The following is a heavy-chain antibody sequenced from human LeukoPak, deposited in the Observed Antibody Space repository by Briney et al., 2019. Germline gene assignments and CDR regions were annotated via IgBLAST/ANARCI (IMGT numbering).Heavy chain of an antibody. J-gene: IGHJ4*02. D-gene: IGHD3-22*01. CDR3: ARDGSSSYYYAYFDY. V-gene: IGHV3-53*01. CDR1: GFTVSSTY. Sequence: GGSPRLSCAVSGFTVSSTYMSWVRQAPGKGLEWVSVIYSGGSTYYADSVKGRFTISRDNSKNTLYLQMNSLRAEDTAVYYCARDGSSSYYYAYFDYWGQGTLVTVSS. CDR2: IYSGGST.